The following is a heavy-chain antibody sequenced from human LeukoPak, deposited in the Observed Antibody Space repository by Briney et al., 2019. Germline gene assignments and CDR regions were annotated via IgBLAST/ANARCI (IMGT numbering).Heavy chain of an antibody. Sequence: GGSLRLSCAASGFTFSGSAMHWVRQASGKGLEGVGRIRSKANSYATAYAASVKGRFTISRDDSKNTAYLQMNSLKTEDTAVYYCTRLSASWIHDYWGQGTLVTVSS. D-gene: IGHD5-18*01. V-gene: IGHV3-73*01. CDR2: IRSKANSYAT. CDR1: GFTFSGSA. CDR3: TRLSASWIHDY. J-gene: IGHJ4*02.